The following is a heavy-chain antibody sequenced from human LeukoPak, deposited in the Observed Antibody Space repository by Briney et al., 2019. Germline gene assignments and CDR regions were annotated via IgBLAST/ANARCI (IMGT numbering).Heavy chain of an antibody. CDR1: GFTFSSYA. D-gene: IGHD6-13*01. V-gene: IGHV3-23*01. Sequence: GGSLRLSCAASGFTFSSYAMSWVRQAPGKGLEWVSAISGSGGSTYYADSVKGRFTISRDNSKNTLYLQMNSLRAEDTAVYYCAKLVAAAVDSPLDYWGQGTLVTASS. CDR3: AKLVAAAVDSPLDY. J-gene: IGHJ4*02. CDR2: ISGSGGST.